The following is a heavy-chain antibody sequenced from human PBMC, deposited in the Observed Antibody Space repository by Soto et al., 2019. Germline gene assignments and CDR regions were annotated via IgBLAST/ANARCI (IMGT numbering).Heavy chain of an antibody. CDR1: GFTFSSYG. CDR2: ISYDGSNK. V-gene: IGHV3-30*18. D-gene: IGHD6-25*01. Sequence: GVSLRLSCAASGFTFSSYGMHWVRQAPGKWLEWVAVISYDGSNKYYADSVKGRFTISRDNSKNTLYLQMNSLRAEDTAVYYCAKDLAAVGGMDVWGQGXTVTVSS. J-gene: IGHJ6*02. CDR3: AKDLAAVGGMDV.